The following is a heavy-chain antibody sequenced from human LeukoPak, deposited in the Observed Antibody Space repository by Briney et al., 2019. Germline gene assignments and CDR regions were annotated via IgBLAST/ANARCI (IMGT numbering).Heavy chain of an antibody. CDR1: GGSISSHY. Sequence: SETLSLTCTVSGGSISSHYWSWIRQPPGKGLEWIGYIYYSGSTNYNPSLKSRVTISVDTSKNQFSLKLSSVTAADTAVYYCARYSSGWFDPWGQGTLVTVFS. J-gene: IGHJ5*02. D-gene: IGHD6-19*01. CDR2: IYYSGST. CDR3: ARYSSGWFDP. V-gene: IGHV4-59*11.